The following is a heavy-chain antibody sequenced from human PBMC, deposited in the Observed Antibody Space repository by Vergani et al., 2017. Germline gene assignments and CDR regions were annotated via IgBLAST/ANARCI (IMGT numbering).Heavy chain of an antibody. CDR2: ISYDGSNK. CDR1: GFTFSSYA. J-gene: IGHJ4*02. Sequence: QVHLVESGGGVVQPGRSLRLSCAASGFTFSSYAMHWVRQAPGKGLEWVAVISYDGSNKYYADSVKGRFTISRDNSKNTLYLQMNSLRAEDTAVYYCARDDLSDYASDYWGQGALVTVSS. D-gene: IGHD4-17*01. V-gene: IGHV3-30*01. CDR3: ARDDLSDYASDY.